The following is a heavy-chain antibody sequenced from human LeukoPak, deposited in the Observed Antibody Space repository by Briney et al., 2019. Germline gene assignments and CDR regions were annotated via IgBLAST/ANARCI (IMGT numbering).Heavy chain of an antibody. V-gene: IGHV1-2*02. D-gene: IGHD2-15*01. CDR3: ASEAFCAGGSCYLHRVAS. CDR1: GYTFTAYY. Sequence: GASVKLSCKASGYTFTAYYMHWVRQAPGQGLEWMGGIDTNTGDTTYAQKFQGRVTITRDTSIGTAYMDLSSLISDDAAVYYCASEAFCAGGSCYLHRVASWGPGTLVTVSS. J-gene: IGHJ4*02. CDR2: IDTNTGDT.